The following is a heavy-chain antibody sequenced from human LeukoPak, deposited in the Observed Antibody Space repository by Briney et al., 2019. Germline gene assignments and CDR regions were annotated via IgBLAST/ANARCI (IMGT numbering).Heavy chain of an antibody. D-gene: IGHD5-24*01. Sequence: ASVKVSCKASGGTFSSYAISWVRQAPGQGLEWMGRIIPILGIASYAQKFQGRVTITADKSTSTAYMELGSLRSEDTAVYYCARGGDGFRMDVWGQGTTVTVSS. CDR1: GGTFSSYA. CDR2: IIPILGIA. V-gene: IGHV1-69*04. CDR3: ARGGDGFRMDV. J-gene: IGHJ6*02.